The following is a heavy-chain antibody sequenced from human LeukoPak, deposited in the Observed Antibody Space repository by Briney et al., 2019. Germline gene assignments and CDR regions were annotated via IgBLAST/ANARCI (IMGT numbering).Heavy chain of an antibody. V-gene: IGHV3-23*01. CDR3: AKRPSYYYDSSALSYYFDY. Sequence: GASLRLSCAASGFTFSSYAMSWVRQAPGKGLEWVSAISGSGGSTYYADSVKGRFTISGDNSKNTLYLQMNSLRAEDTAVYYCAKRPSYYYDSSALSYYFDYWGQGTLVTVSS. J-gene: IGHJ4*02. CDR1: GFTFSSYA. CDR2: ISGSGGST. D-gene: IGHD3-22*01.